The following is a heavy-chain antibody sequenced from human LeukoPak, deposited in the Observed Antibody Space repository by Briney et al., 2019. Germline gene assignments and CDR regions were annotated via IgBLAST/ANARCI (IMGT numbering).Heavy chain of an antibody. CDR3: AKDLPSYSSGLDY. V-gene: IGHV3-21*04. D-gene: IGHD6-19*01. J-gene: IGHJ4*02. CDR1: GFTFSRDS. CDR2: IGGSGTSI. Sequence: PGGSLRLSCVASGFTFSRDSMNWVRQAPGKGLEWVSSIGGSGTSIYYADSVKGRFTISRDNSKNTLYLQMNSLRAEDTAVYYCAKDLPSYSSGLDYWGQGTLVTVSS.